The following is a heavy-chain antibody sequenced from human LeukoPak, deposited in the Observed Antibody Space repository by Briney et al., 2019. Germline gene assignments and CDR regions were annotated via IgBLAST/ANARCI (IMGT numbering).Heavy chain of an antibody. CDR2: IYYSGST. CDR3: ARHSSVLPFDY. D-gene: IGHD3-10*01. CDR1: GGSLSTSSYY. J-gene: IGHJ4*02. Sequence: PSETLSLTCTVSGGSLSTSSYYWGWIRQPPGKGLEWIGSIYYSGSTYYNPSLKSRVTISVDTSKNQSSLKLSSVTAADTAVYYCARHSSVLPFDYWGQGTLVAVSS. V-gene: IGHV4-39*01.